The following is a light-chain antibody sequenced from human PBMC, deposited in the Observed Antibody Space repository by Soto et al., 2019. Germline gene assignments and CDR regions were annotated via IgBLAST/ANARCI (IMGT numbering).Light chain of an antibody. V-gene: IGKV3-20*01. CDR2: GAS. J-gene: IGKJ3*01. CDR3: QQYGSSPFT. Sequence: EVVLTQSPVTLTLSPGERATLSCRASHSVSSPYLAWYQQKHGQPPRLLIYGASSRATDIPDRVIGSGSGTEFTLTIARMAPEDFAMYYCQQYGSSPFTFGPGTKVDI. CDR1: HSVSSPY.